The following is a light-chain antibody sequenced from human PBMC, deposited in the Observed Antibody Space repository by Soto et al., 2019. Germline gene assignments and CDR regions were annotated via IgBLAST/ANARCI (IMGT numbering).Light chain of an antibody. J-gene: IGKJ1*01. CDR2: AAS. CDR1: EGSSNY. Sequence: DIQMTQSPSSLSASVGERFTITCRASEGSSNYLAWYQQKPGKVPKLLIYAASTLQSGVPSRFSGSGSGTDFTLTISSLQPEDVATYYCQKYNSAPWTFGQGTKVEIK. V-gene: IGKV1-27*01. CDR3: QKYNSAPWT.